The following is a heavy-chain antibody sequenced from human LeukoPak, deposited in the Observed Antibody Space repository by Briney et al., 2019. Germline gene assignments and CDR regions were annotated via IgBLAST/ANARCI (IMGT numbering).Heavy chain of an antibody. CDR3: ARLSTVATNFDY. D-gene: IGHD4-23*01. Sequence: SETLSLTCTVSGGSISSSSYYWGWIRQPPGKGLEWIGSIYYSGSTYYNPSLKSRVTISVDTSKNQFSLKLSSVTAADTAVYYCARLSTVATNFDYWGRGTLVTVSS. J-gene: IGHJ4*02. V-gene: IGHV4-39*01. CDR2: IYYSGST. CDR1: GGSISSSSYY.